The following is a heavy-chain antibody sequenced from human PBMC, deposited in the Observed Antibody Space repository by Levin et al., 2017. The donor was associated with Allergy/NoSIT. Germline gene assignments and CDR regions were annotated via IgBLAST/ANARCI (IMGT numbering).Heavy chain of an antibody. Sequence: LAGGSLRLSCAVSGFSISEYAMAWVRQAPGKGLEWLSEITGGGFNTYYGDSVKGRFTVSKDDSKDMLYLDLSSLRVEDTAVYYCAKKQGGTSGFSFDVWGQGTMVTVSS. CDR2: ITGGGFNT. J-gene: IGHJ3*01. V-gene: IGHV3-23*01. CDR3: AKKQGGTSGFSFDV. D-gene: IGHD1-1*01. CDR1: GFSISEYA.